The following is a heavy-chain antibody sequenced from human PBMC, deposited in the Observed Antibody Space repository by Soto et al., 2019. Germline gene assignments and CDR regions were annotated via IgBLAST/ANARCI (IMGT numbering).Heavy chain of an antibody. V-gene: IGHV3-30-3*01. CDR1: GFTFSSYA. CDR2: ISYDGSNK. D-gene: IGHD4-17*01. Sequence: QVQLVESGGGVVQPGRSLRLSCAASGFTFSSYAMHGVRQAPGKGLEWVAVISYDGSNKYYADSVKGRFTISRDNSKNTLYLQMNSLRAEDTAVYYCARDPGTTADYWGQGTLVTVSS. J-gene: IGHJ4*02. CDR3: ARDPGTTADY.